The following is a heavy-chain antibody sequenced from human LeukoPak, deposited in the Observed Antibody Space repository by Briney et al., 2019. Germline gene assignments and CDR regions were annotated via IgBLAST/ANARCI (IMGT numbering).Heavy chain of an antibody. CDR2: IIPIFGTA. V-gene: IGHV1-69*13. D-gene: IGHD3-10*01. Sequence: SVKVSCKASGYTFTSYGISWVRQAPGQGLEWMGGIIPIFGTANYAQKFQGRVTITADESTSTAYMELSSLRSEDTAVYYCARVATMVRGVIDYYYYMDVWGKGTTVTISS. CDR3: ARVATMVRGVIDYYYYMDV. J-gene: IGHJ6*03. CDR1: GYTFTSYG.